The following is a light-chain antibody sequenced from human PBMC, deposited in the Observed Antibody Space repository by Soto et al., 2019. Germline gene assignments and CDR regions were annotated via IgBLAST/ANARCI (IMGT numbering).Light chain of an antibody. Sequence: DIQMTQSPSSLSASVGASVTITCRASQSISSYLNWYQQKPGKAPKLLIYAASSLQSGVPSRFSGSGSGTDFTLTISSLQPEELATYDCQQSYSTPPTFGGGTKVDIK. CDR3: QQSYSTPPT. CDR1: QSISSY. J-gene: IGKJ4*01. V-gene: IGKV1-39*01. CDR2: AAS.